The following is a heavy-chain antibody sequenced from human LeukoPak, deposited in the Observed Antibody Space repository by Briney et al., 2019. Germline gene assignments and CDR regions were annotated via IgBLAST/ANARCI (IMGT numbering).Heavy chain of an antibody. CDR2: ISSGTGST. J-gene: IGHJ4*02. D-gene: IGHD3-10*01. CDR1: GFTFSSYA. CDR3: AKQDYYYGSGSYRHYYDY. V-gene: IGHV3-23*01. Sequence: PGGSLRLSCAASGFTFSSYAMSWVRQAPGKGLEWVSTISSGTGSTYYADSVKGRFTISRDNSKDTVYLQMNSLRAEDTALYYCAKQDYYYGSGSYRHYYDYWGQGTLVTVSS.